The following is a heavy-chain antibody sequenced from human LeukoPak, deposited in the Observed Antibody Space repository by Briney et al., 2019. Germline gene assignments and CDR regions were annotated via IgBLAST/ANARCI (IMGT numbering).Heavy chain of an antibody. Sequence: GGSLKLSCVVSGFTFSSYGMHWVRQAPGKGLEWVGFIRYDGNNEYYADSVRGRFTISRDNSKNTLYLQMSSLRAEDTAVYYCARDPIVVVSPSDAFDIWGQGTMVTVSS. J-gene: IGHJ3*02. V-gene: IGHV3-30*02. D-gene: IGHD2-21*01. CDR3: ARDPIVVVSPSDAFDI. CDR2: IRYDGNNE. CDR1: GFTFSSYG.